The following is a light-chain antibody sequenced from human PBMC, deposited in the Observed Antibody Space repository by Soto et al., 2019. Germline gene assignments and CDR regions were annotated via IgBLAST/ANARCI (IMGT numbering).Light chain of an antibody. CDR1: SSDVGGYNY. Sequence: QSALTQPASVSGSPGQSITISCTGTSSDVGGYNYVSWYQQHPGKAPKLMIYDVSNRPSVVSNRFSGSKSGNTASLTISVLQAEDEADYYCSSYTSSSTLVYVFGTGTKVTVL. CDR3: SSYTSSSTLVYV. V-gene: IGLV2-14*01. CDR2: DVS. J-gene: IGLJ1*01.